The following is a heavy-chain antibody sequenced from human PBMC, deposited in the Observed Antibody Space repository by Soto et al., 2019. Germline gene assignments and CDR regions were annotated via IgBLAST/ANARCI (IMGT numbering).Heavy chain of an antibody. Sequence: QVQLVQSGAEVKKPGASVKVSCKASGYTFTSYAMHWVRQAPGQRLEWMGWINAGNGNTKYSQKFQGRVTITRDTSGSTAYMELSSLRSEDPAVDCCARGGVAGTDYWGQGTLVTVSS. V-gene: IGHV1-3*01. CDR3: ARGGVAGTDY. CDR1: GYTFTSYA. D-gene: IGHD6-19*01. CDR2: INAGNGNT. J-gene: IGHJ4*02.